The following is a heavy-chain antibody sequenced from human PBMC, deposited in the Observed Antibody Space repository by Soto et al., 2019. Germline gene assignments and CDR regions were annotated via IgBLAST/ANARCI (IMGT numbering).Heavy chain of an antibody. CDR2: IYYSGST. CDR1: GGSISSSSYY. J-gene: IGHJ3*02. Sequence: SETLSLTCTVSGGSISSSSYYWGWIRQPTGKGLEWIGSIYYSGSTYYNPSLKSRVTISVDTSKNQFSLKLSSVTAADTAVYYCARPMTTVTTIDAFDIWGQGTMVTVSS. D-gene: IGHD4-17*01. CDR3: ARPMTTVTTIDAFDI. V-gene: IGHV4-39*01.